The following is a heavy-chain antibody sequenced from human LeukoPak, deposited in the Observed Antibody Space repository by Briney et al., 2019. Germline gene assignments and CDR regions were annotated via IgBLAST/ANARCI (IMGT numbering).Heavy chain of an antibody. CDR1: GGSISSYY. CDR2: IYTSGST. J-gene: IGHJ5*02. Sequence: SETLSLTCTVSGGSISSYYWSCIRQPAGKGLEWIGRIYTSGSTNYNPSLKSRVTMSVDTSKNQFSLKLSSVTAADTAVYYCARDRGKGVAARLTYNWFDPWGQGTLVTVSS. V-gene: IGHV4-4*07. D-gene: IGHD6-6*01. CDR3: ARDRGKGVAARLTYNWFDP.